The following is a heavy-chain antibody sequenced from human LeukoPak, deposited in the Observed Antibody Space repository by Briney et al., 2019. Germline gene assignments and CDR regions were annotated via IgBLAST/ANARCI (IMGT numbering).Heavy chain of an antibody. Sequence: PGGSLRLSCAASAFTFSSYWMSWVRQAPGKGLEWVANIKQDGSEKYFVDSVKGRFTISRDNAKNTLYLQMNSLRAEDTAVYYCARGYYDFWSGSLDGVDYWGQGTLVTVSS. D-gene: IGHD3-3*01. J-gene: IGHJ4*02. V-gene: IGHV3-7*01. CDR1: AFTFSSYW. CDR3: ARGYYDFWSGSLDGVDY. CDR2: IKQDGSEK.